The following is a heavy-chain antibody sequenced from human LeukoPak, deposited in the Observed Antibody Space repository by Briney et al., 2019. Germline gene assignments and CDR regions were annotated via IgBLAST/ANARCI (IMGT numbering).Heavy chain of an antibody. V-gene: IGHV4-34*01. D-gene: IGHD3-3*01. CDR2: INHSGST. J-gene: IGHJ4*02. Sequence: PSETLSLTCAVYGGPFSGYYWSWIRQPPGKGLEWIGEINHSGSTNYNPSLKSRVTISVDTSKNQFSLKLSSVTAADTAVYYCARDRIFGVVYYFDYWGQGTLVTVSS. CDR1: GGPFSGYY. CDR3: ARDRIFGVVYYFDY.